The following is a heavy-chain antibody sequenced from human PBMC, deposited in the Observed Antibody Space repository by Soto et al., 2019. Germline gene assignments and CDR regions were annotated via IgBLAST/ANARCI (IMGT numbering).Heavy chain of an antibody. CDR1: GYTFTSYG. CDR3: AGHGGDIVVVVAATGNAFDI. Sequence: QVQLVQSGAEVKKPGASVKVSCKASGYTFTSYGISWVRQAPGQGLEWMGWISAYNGNTNYAQKLQGRVTMTTDTTTRTAYMELRGPRSDGTAVYYCAGHGGDIVVVVAATGNAFDIWGKGTMVTVSS. D-gene: IGHD2-15*01. J-gene: IGHJ3*02. V-gene: IGHV1-18*01. CDR2: ISAYNGNT.